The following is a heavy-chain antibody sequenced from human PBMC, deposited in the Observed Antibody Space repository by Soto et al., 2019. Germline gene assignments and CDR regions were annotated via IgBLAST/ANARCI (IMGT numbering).Heavy chain of an antibody. CDR3: AQDRGSCTGGSCFYSIYY. V-gene: IGHV3-30*02. J-gene: IGHJ4*02. Sequence: SVQGRFTISRDNSKNTLYLQMNSLSPDDTAVYYCAQDRGSCTGGSCFYSIYYWGQGTLVTVSS. D-gene: IGHD2-15*01.